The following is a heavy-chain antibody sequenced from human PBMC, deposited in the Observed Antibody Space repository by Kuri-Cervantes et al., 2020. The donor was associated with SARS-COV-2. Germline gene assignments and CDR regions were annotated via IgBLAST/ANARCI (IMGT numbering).Heavy chain of an antibody. CDR1: GFTFTYYS. Sequence: GESLKISFAASGFTFTYYSMNWVRQAPGRGLEWVSAISGYGGSTLYADSVKGRFTVSRDNAKNSLYLQMNSLRAEDTAVYYCARDMGDVDYSNPPRVLDYWGQGTLVTVSS. CDR2: ISGYGGST. D-gene: IGHD4-11*01. CDR3: ARDMGDVDYSNPPRVLDY. V-gene: IGHV3-21*01. J-gene: IGHJ4*02.